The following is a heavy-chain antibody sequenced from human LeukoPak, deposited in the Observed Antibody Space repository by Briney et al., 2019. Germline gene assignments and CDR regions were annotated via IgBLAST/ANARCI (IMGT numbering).Heavy chain of an antibody. CDR2: MNPNSGNT. J-gene: IGHJ5*02. D-gene: IGHD3-10*01. V-gene: IGHV1-8*01. CDR3: ARGRTFYYGSGSFSP. CDR1: GYTFTSYD. Sequence: ASVKVSCKASGYTFTSYDINWVRQAPGQGLEWMGWMNPNSGNTGYAQKFQGRVTMTRNTSISTAYMELSSLRSEDTAVYYCARGRTFYYGSGSFSPWGQGTLVTVSS.